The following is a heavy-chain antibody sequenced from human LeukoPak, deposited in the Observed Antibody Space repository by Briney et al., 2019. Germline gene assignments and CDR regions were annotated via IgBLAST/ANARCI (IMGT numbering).Heavy chain of an antibody. CDR3: AKSRAQIMITLGDV. V-gene: IGHV3-30*18. CDR2: ISKDGSDT. D-gene: IGHD3-16*01. Sequence: GGSLRLSRAASGFTFNKYGMHWVRQAPGKGLEWVAVISKDGSDTSYADSVKGRFTISRDNSKDTMFLQMNSLRREDTAVYYCAKSRAQIMITLGDVWGQGTTVTVAS. CDR1: GFTFNKYG. J-gene: IGHJ6*02.